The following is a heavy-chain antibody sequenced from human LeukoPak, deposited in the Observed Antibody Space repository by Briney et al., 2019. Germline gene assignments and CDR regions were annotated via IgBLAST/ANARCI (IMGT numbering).Heavy chain of an antibody. D-gene: IGHD1-26*01. CDR1: GFTFNDAW. J-gene: IGHJ4*02. Sequence: GGSLRLSCAASGFTFNDAWMTWVRRAPGKGLEWVGRIKSKTDGGTTDYAAPVKGRFTISRDDSENTLYLQMNTLKTEDTAVYYCSTDLVRYSGSYSDYWGQGTLVTVSS. V-gene: IGHV3-15*01. CDR2: IKSKTDGGTT. CDR3: STDLVRYSGSYSDY.